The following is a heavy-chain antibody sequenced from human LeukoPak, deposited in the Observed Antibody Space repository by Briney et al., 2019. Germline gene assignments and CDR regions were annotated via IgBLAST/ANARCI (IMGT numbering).Heavy chain of an antibody. CDR1: GFTFDDYA. V-gene: IGHV3-43D*03. J-gene: IGHJ4*02. Sequence: GGSLRLSCAASGFTFDDYAMHWVRQAPGKGLEWVSLISWDGGSTYYADSVKGRFTISRDNSKNSLYLQMNSLRAEDTALYYCAKDRAPYSSGWRGVYFDYWGQGTLVTVSS. D-gene: IGHD6-19*01. CDR3: AKDRAPYSSGWRGVYFDY. CDR2: ISWDGGST.